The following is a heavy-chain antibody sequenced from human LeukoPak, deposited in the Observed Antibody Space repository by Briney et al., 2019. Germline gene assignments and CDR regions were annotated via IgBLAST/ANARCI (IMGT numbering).Heavy chain of an antibody. CDR1: GFSFSSYA. V-gene: IGHV3-23*01. D-gene: IGHD1-26*01. Sequence: PPGGSLRLSCAASGFSFSSYAMSWVRQAPGKGLEWVSSISGSGGSTYYADSVKGRFTISRDNSKNTLYLQMNSLRAEDTAVYYCAKGLMGATPWGWFDPWGQGTLVTVSS. CDR3: AKGLMGATPWGWFDP. J-gene: IGHJ5*02. CDR2: ISGSGGST.